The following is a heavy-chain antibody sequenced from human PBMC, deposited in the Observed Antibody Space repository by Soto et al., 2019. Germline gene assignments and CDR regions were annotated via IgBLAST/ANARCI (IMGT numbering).Heavy chain of an antibody. CDR2: VYYRGRT. V-gene: IGHV4-39*02. Sequence: QLQLQESGPGLVEPSATLSLTCIVSGGSVSSSSYSWGWIRQPPGKGLEWIGSVYYRGRTYYSPSHESRVPMSVDMSKNHCSLNLSSVSAADTAVYYCARIDSSGGLDSWGQGILVTVSS. D-gene: IGHD3-22*01. J-gene: IGHJ1*01. CDR1: GGSVSSSSYS. CDR3: ARIDSSGGLDS.